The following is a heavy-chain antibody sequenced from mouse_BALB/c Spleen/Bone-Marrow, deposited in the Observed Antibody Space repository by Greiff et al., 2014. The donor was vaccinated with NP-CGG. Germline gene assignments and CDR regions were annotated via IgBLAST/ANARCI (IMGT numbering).Heavy chain of an antibody. CDR2: INPDSSRI. D-gene: IGHD4-1*01. CDR3: ASGTGKWFAY. V-gene: IGHV4-1*02. J-gene: IGHJ3*01. CDR1: GFDFSRYW. Sequence: EVQGEESGGGLVQPGGSLKLSCAASGFDFSRYWMSWVRQAPGKGLEWIGDINPDSSRINYTQALKDKCIITRDNATNTLYLHMSKVRSEVNALYYCASGTGKWFAYWGQGTLVTVSA.